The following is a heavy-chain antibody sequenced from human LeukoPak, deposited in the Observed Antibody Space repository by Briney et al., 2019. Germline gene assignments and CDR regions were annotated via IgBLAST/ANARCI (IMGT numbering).Heavy chain of an antibody. J-gene: IGHJ4*02. D-gene: IGHD1-26*01. CDR2: IYYSGST. CDR3: ARRGVTSGSYYRSRD. V-gene: IGHV4-39*07. CDR1: GGSISSSSYY. Sequence: SETLSLTCTVSGGSISSSSYYWGWIRQPPGKGLEWIGNIYYSGSTYYNPSLESRVTMSLDTSKNQFSLKLSSVTAADTAVYYCARRGVTSGSYYRSRDWGQGTLVTVSS.